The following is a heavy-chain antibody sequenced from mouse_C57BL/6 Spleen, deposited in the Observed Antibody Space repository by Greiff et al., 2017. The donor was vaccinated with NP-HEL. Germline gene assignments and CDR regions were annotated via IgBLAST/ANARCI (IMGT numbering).Heavy chain of an antibody. Sequence: EVKLQESGPELVKPGASVKIPCKASGYTFTDYNMDWVKQSHGKSLEWIGDINPNNGGTSYNQKFKGKATLTVDKSSSTAYMELRSLTSEDTAVYYCARYDAYHWAMDYWGQGTSVTVSS. J-gene: IGHJ4*01. CDR2: INPNNGGT. CDR1: GYTFTDYN. D-gene: IGHD2-3*01. V-gene: IGHV1-18*01. CDR3: ARYDAYHWAMDY.